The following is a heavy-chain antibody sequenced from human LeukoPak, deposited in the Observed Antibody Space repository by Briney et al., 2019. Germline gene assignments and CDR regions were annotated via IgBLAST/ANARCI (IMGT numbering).Heavy chain of an antibody. CDR3: ARGAGSSWYSYYYYYYMDV. CDR1: GYTFTIYD. J-gene: IGHJ6*03. CDR2: MNPNSGNT. V-gene: IGHV1-8*01. D-gene: IGHD6-13*01. Sequence: SVKVSCKASGYTFTIYDINWVRQATGQGIEWMGWMNPNSGNTGYAQKFQGRVTMTRNTSISTAYMELSSLRSEDKAVFYCARGAGSSWYSYYYYYYMDVWGKGTTVTVS.